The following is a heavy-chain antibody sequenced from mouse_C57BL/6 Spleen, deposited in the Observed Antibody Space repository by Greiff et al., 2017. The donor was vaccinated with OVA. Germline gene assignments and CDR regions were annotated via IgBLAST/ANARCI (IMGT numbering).Heavy chain of an antibody. J-gene: IGHJ4*01. D-gene: IGHD2-1*01. CDR2: INPNNGGT. CDR1: GYTFTDYY. CDR3: ARRGYGNLDYYAMDY. V-gene: IGHV1-26*01. Sequence: EVQLQQSGPELVKPGASVKISCKASGYTFTDYYMNWVKQSHGKSLEWIGDINPNNGGTSYNQKFKGKATLTVDKSSSTAYMELRSLTSEDSAVYYCARRGYGNLDYYAMDYWGQGTSVTVSS.